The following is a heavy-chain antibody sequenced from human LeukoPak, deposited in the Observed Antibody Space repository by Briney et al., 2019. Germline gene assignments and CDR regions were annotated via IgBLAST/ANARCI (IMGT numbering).Heavy chain of an antibody. CDR1: GGPISTSSYY. CDR3: ARHGRCSSGGCNPSSTKYNWFDP. CDR2: IYYSGST. Sequence: KPSETLSLTCTVSGGPISTSSYYWRWIRQPPGEGLEWIGNIYYSGSTYYNPSLKSRVTISIDTSKNQFSMKLTSVTAADTAVYYCARHGRCSSGGCNPSSTKYNWFDPWGQGTLVTVSS. V-gene: IGHV4-39*01. J-gene: IGHJ5*02. D-gene: IGHD2-15*01.